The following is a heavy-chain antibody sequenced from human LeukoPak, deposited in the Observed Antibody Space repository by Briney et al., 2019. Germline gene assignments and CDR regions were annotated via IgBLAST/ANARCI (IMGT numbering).Heavy chain of an antibody. CDR2: VYYTGTT. V-gene: IGHV4-59*01. D-gene: IGHD2-15*01. CDR3: AVSDVSCCNFDF. Sequence: SETLSLTCSVFGVSRSSYYWTWLRQPPGKGLEWIGYVYYTGTTNYSPSLKSRATISLDTSKNQFSLKLTSVTAADTAIYYCAVSDVSCCNFDFWGQGTLVTVSS. CDR1: GVSRSSYY. J-gene: IGHJ4*02.